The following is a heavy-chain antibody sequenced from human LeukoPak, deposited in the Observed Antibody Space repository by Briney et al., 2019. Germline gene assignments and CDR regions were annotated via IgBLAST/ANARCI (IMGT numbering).Heavy chain of an antibody. CDR1: GGSFNDYY. Sequence: SETLSLTCAVYGGSFNDYYWTWIRQPPGRGLEWVEEIHHSGSTNYNPSLKSRVTISVDTSNNQFSLNLNSVTAADTAVYHCARGLFNESVATPGHNYYFDYWGQGTLVTVSS. CDR2: IHHSGST. CDR3: ARGLFNESVATPGHNYYFDY. D-gene: IGHD6-13*01. V-gene: IGHV4-34*01. J-gene: IGHJ4*02.